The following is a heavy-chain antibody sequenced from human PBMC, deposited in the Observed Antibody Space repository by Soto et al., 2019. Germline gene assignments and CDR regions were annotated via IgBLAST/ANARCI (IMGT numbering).Heavy chain of an antibody. CDR1: GFTLSNSW. Sequence: EVQVVESGGGLVKPGGSLRLSCGAFGFTLSNSWVSWVRQAPGKGLEWVGRIKSKADGGTTDYAAPVKGRFTISRDDSKNKPVLQMEPRKTEDTAGYYCPPGGVAHSDYWGQGTLVTVSS. J-gene: IGHJ4*02. CDR3: PPGGVAHSDY. CDR2: IKSKADGGTT. V-gene: IGHV3-15*01. D-gene: IGHD2-15*01.